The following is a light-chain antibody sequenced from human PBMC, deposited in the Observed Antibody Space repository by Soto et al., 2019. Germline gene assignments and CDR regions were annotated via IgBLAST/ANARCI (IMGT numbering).Light chain of an antibody. CDR1: TSNIEKFY. V-gene: IGLV1-47*01. Sequence: QSVLTQPPSASGAPGQRVTISCSGSTSNIEKFYVYWYQQVPGTAPKLLIYRSNQRPSGVPDRVSGSKSGTSASLAISGLRSEDEAVYYCAAWDDSLRGVVFGGGTKVTVL. CDR3: AAWDDSLRGVV. CDR2: RSN. J-gene: IGLJ2*01.